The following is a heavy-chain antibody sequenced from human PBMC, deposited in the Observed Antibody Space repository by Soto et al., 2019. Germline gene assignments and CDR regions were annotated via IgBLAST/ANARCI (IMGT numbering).Heavy chain of an antibody. CDR1: GFTFSSYG. CDR2: ISYDGSNK. CDR3: AKDLKQAYYFDY. Sequence: QVQLVESGGGVVQPGRSLRLSCAASGFTFSSYGMHWVRQAPGKGLEWVAVISYDGSNKYYADSVKGRFTISRDNSKNTLYLQMNSLRAEDTAVHYCAKDLKQAYYFDYWGQGTLVTVSS. V-gene: IGHV3-30*18. J-gene: IGHJ4*02.